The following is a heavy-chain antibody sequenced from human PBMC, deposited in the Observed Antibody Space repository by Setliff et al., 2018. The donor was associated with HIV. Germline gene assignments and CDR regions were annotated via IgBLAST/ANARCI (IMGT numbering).Heavy chain of an antibody. CDR3: AKDGFITMIVVVISPDY. D-gene: IGHD3-22*01. CDR1: GFTLSSYA. J-gene: IGHJ4*02. V-gene: IGHV3-23*01. Sequence: GGSLRLSCAASGFTLSSYAMSWVRQAPGKGLEWVSSISGSEAAIYYADSVKGRFTISKDNSKNTLYLQMNSLRAEDTAVYYCAKDGFITMIVVVISPDYWGQGTLVTVSS. CDR2: ISGSEAAI.